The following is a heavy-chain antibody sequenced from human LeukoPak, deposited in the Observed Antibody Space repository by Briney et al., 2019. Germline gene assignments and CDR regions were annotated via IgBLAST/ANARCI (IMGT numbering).Heavy chain of an antibody. CDR1: GYSMSSGYY. J-gene: IGHJ3*01. D-gene: IGHD1-7*01. V-gene: IGHV4-38-2*02. CDR2: IFHSGNS. Sequence: KPSETLSLTCTVSGYSMSSGYYWGWIRHPPGKGLQWIGSIFHSGNSYYNPSLKSRVTISVDTSKNQLSLKVNSVTAADTAVYYCARVGYNWNLWFDFWGQGTTVTVSS. CDR3: ARVGYNWNLWFDF.